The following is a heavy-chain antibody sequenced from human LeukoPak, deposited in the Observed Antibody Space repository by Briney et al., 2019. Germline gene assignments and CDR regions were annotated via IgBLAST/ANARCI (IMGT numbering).Heavy chain of an antibody. D-gene: IGHD6-19*01. CDR2: IRSKAYGGTT. J-gene: IGHJ5*02. CDR3: TRVDSTGGS. V-gene: IGHV3-49*04. Sequence: GGSLRLSCTASGFTFGDYAMSWVRQAPGKGLEWVGFIRSKAYGGTTEYAASVKGRFTISRDDSKSIAYLQMNSLKTEDTAVYYCTRVDSTGGSWGQGTLVTVSS. CDR1: GFTFGDYA.